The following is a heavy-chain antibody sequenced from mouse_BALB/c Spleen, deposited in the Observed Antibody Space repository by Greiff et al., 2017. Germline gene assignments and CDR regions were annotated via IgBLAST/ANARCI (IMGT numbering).Heavy chain of an antibody. J-gene: IGHJ3*01. CDR2: ISYDGSN. CDR3: ARRFAY. Sequence: DVKLVESGPGLVKPSQSLSLSCSVSGYSITSGYYWYWIRQLPGNKLEWMGYISYDGSNNYNPSLKNRISITRDTSKNQFFLKLNPVTTEDTATYYCARRFAYWGQGTLVTVSA. CDR1: GYSITSGYY. V-gene: IGHV3-6*02.